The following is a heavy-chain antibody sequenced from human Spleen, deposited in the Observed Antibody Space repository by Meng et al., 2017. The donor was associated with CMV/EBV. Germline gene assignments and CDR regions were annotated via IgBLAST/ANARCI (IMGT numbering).Heavy chain of an antibody. D-gene: IGHD6-13*01. Sequence: GESLKISCAASGFTFSRYAMTWVRQAPGKGLEWVSTVYSGGGTTYYADSVKGRFAISRDNSKTTLSLQMRSLRAEDTAIYYCVKEWYGSNCQRGCLVYWGQGALVTVSS. J-gene: IGHJ4*02. CDR3: VKEWYGSNCQRGCLVY. V-gene: IGHV3-23*03. CDR2: VYSGGGTT. CDR1: GFTFSRYA.